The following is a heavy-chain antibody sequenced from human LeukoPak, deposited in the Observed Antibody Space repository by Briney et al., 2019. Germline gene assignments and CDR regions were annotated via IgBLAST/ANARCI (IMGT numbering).Heavy chain of an antibody. CDR1: GGTFSSYA. CDR2: IIPILGIA. D-gene: IGHD3-10*01. Sequence: ASVKVSCKASGGTFSSYAISWVRQAPGQGLEWTGRIIPILGIANYAQKFQGRVTITADKSTSTAYMELSSLRSEDTAVYYCANSNGFGELLTHDYWGQGTLVTVSS. V-gene: IGHV1-69*04. J-gene: IGHJ4*02. CDR3: ANSNGFGELLTHDY.